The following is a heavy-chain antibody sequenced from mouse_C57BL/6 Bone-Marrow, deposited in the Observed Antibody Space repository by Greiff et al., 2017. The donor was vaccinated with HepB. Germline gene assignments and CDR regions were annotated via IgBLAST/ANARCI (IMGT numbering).Heavy chain of an antibody. CDR2: ISNGGGST. D-gene: IGHD3-1*01. CDR3: AHVRGFAY. V-gene: IGHV5-12*01. Sequence: EVQVVESGGGLVQPGGSLKLSCAASGFTFSDYYMYWVRQTPEKRLEWVAYISNGGGSTYYPDTVKGRFTISRDNAKNTLYLQMSRLKSEDTAMYYCAHVRGFAYWGQGTLVTVSA. CDR1: GFTFSDYY. J-gene: IGHJ3*01.